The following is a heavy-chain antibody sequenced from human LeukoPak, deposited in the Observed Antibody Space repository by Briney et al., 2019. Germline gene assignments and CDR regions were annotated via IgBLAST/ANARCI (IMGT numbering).Heavy chain of an antibody. CDR2: INDSGRT. J-gene: IGHJ6*03. Sequence: PSETLSLTCAVYGGSFSNYYWSWIRQPPGKGLEWIGEINDSGRTNYSPSLMSRVTVSVGTSKNQFSLRLTSVTATDTAVYYCARRWNYGRNYYIDVWGKGATVSVSS. CDR1: GGSFSNYY. D-gene: IGHD1-7*01. CDR3: ARRWNYGRNYYIDV. V-gene: IGHV4-34*01.